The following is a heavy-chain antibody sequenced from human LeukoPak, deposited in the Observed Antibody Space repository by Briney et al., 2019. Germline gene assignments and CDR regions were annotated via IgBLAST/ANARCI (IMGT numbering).Heavy chain of an antibody. Sequence: AGGSLRLSCAASGFTFDTYDMNWVRQAPGKGLEWVSSISRSSSFIYYADSVKGRFTSSRDNAKNSLYLQMNSLRAEDTAVYYCAKGTFNYDSSGPGGENWGQGTLVTVSS. CDR1: GFTFDTYD. V-gene: IGHV3-21*01. CDR3: AKGTFNYDSSGPGGEN. D-gene: IGHD3-22*01. CDR2: ISRSSSFI. J-gene: IGHJ4*02.